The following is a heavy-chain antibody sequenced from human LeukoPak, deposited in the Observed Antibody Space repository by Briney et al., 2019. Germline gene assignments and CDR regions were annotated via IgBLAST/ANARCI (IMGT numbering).Heavy chain of an antibody. CDR1: GYTFTNYG. V-gene: IGHV1-18*01. CDR2: ISAYNGNT. D-gene: IGHD3-10*01. CDR3: ARSRGYYYYYYMDV. J-gene: IGHJ6*03. Sequence: ASVKVSCKASGYTFTNYGISWVRQAPGQGLEWMGWISAYNGNTNYAQKLQGRVTMTTDTSTSTAYMELRSLRSDDTAVYYCARSRGYYYYYYMDVWGKGTTVTVSS.